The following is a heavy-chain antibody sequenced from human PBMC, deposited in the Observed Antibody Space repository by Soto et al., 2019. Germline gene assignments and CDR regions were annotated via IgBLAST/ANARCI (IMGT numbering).Heavy chain of an antibody. D-gene: IGHD3-22*01. Sequence: ASVKVSCKASGYTFTSTWMHWVRQAPGQGLEWMGIINPYGGAATYAEKFQGRVTMTRDTSTATDYMELSSLRSEDTAMYYCARDRPIVAYDSSGTPLDYWGQGTLVTSPQ. CDR2: INPYGGAA. J-gene: IGHJ4*02. V-gene: IGHV1-46*01. CDR3: ARDRPIVAYDSSGTPLDY. CDR1: GYTFTSTW.